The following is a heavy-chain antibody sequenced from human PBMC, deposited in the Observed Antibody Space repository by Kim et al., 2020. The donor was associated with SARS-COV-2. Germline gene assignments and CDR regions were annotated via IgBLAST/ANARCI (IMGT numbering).Heavy chain of an antibody. V-gene: IGHV3-30*04. J-gene: IGHJ5*02. D-gene: IGHD3-10*01. Sequence: GGSLRLSCAASGFTFSSYSMHWVRQAPGKGLEWVSVISYDGSNKYYADSVKGRFTISRDNSKNTLYLQMNSLGAEDTAVYFCARAGSGSYFYWFDPWGQGTLVTVSS. CDR3: ARAGSGSYFYWFDP. CDR1: GFTFSSYS. CDR2: ISYDGSNK.